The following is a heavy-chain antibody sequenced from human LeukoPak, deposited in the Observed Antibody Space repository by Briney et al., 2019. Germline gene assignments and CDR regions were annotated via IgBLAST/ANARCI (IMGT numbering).Heavy chain of an antibody. J-gene: IGHJ4*02. D-gene: IGHD6-19*01. CDR1: GFTFSDYG. Sequence: GGSLRLSCAASGFTFSDYGMHWVRQAPGKGLEWVAFIRYDGSNKYYADSVKGRFTISRDNSKNTLYVQMSSLTVEDTAVYYCVPGQPARSTVAGPNGGQGTLVTVSS. CDR3: VPGQPARSTVAGPN. CDR2: IRYDGSNK. V-gene: IGHV3-30*02.